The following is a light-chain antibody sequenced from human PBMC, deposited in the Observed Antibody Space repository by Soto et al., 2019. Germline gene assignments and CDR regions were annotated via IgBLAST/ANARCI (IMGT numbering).Light chain of an antibody. CDR1: QSVSSSY. Sequence: EIVLTPSPGTLSLSPGEGATLSYRASQSVSSSYIAWYQQRPGQTPSLLIYGASTRATGIPDGFSGSGSGTHFTLTISRLEPGDFAVYYCQHFGGTTFTFGQGTRLEIK. CDR2: GAS. J-gene: IGKJ5*01. CDR3: QHFGGTTFT. V-gene: IGKV3-20*01.